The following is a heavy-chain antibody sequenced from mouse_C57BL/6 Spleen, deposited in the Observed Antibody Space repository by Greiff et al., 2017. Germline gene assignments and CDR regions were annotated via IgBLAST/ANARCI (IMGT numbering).Heavy chain of an antibody. Sequence: QVQLKQSGAELVRPGTSVKMSCKASGYTFTNYWIGWAKQRPGHGLEWIGDIYPGGGYTNYNEKFKGKATLTADKSSSTAYMQFSSLTSEDSSIYYWARLGVTYYFDYWGQGTTLTVSS. CDR1: GYTFTNYW. D-gene: IGHD2-2*01. CDR3: ARLGVTYYFDY. V-gene: IGHV1-63*01. CDR2: IYPGGGYT. J-gene: IGHJ2*01.